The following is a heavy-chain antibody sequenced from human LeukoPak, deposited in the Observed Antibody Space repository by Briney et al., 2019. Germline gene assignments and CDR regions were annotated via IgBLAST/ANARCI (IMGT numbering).Heavy chain of an antibody. D-gene: IGHD5-24*01. Sequence: GSLRLSCAASGFTFSSYAMHWVRQAPGKGLEYVSAISSNGGSTYYANSVKGRFTISRDNSKNTLYLQMGSLRAEDMAVYFCARGDGYLDYWGQGTLVTVSS. CDR1: GFTFSSYA. CDR2: ISSNGGST. CDR3: ARGDGYLDY. V-gene: IGHV3-64*01. J-gene: IGHJ4*02.